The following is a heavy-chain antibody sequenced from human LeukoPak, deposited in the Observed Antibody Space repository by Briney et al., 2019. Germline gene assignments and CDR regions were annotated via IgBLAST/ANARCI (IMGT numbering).Heavy chain of an antibody. CDR1: GFTFSSYS. Sequence: PGGSLRLSCAASGFTFSSYSMNWVRQAPGKGLEWVSSISSSSSYIYYADSVKGRFTISRDNAKNSLYLQMNSLRAEDTAVYYCARGGYCSGGSGKYYFDYWGQGTLVTVSS. J-gene: IGHJ4*02. CDR3: ARGGYCSGGSGKYYFDY. CDR2: ISSSSSYI. V-gene: IGHV3-21*01. D-gene: IGHD2-15*01.